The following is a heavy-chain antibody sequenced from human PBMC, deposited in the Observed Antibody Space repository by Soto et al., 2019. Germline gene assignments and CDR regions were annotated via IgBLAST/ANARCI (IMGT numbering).Heavy chain of an antibody. J-gene: IGHJ6*02. Sequence: ASVKVSCKASGYTFTSYYMHWVRQAPGQGLEWMGIINPSGGSTSCAQKFQGRVTMTRDTSTSTVYMELSSLRSEDTAVYYCARDTTVTTNYYYGMDVWGQGTTVTVSS. CDR2: INPSGGST. V-gene: IGHV1-46*01. CDR3: ARDTTVTTNYYYGMDV. CDR1: GYTFTSYY. D-gene: IGHD4-17*01.